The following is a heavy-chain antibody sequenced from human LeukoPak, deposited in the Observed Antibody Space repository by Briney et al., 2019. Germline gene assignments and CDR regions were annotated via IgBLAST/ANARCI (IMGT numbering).Heavy chain of an antibody. J-gene: IGHJ4*02. CDR1: GGSISSGSYY. CDR3: AREVRNVYDY. V-gene: IGHV4-61*02. D-gene: IGHD3-10*01. Sequence: SETLSLTCTVSGGSISSGSYYWSWIRQPAGKGLEWIGRIYTSGSTNYNPSLKSRVTISVDTSKNQFSLKLSSVTAADTAVYYCAREVRNVYDYWGQGTLVTVSS. CDR2: IYTSGST.